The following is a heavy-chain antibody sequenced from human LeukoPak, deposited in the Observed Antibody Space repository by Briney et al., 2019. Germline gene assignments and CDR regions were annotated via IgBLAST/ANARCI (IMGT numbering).Heavy chain of an antibody. CDR1: GGSITSNY. J-gene: IGHJ3*02. CDR3: AKEGAIGGLFLLGVFDI. CDR2: MYPSGIS. V-gene: IGHV4-4*07. D-gene: IGHD2-8*01. Sequence: SETLSLTCNVSGGSITSNYWSWIRQPAGKGPEWIGRMYPSGISTSNPSLQSRVTISADTSKNQFSLKLSSMTASDTAVYFCAKEGAIGGLFLLGVFDIWGQGKMVTVSS.